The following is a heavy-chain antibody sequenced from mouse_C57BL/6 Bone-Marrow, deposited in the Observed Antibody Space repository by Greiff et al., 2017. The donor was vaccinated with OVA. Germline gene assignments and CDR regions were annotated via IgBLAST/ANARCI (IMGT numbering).Heavy chain of an antibody. V-gene: IGHV1-82*01. CDR3: ALLRRIDY. J-gene: IGHJ2*01. Sequence: QVQLQQSGPELVKPGASVKISCKASGYAFSSSWMNWVKQRPGKGLEWIGRIYPGDGDTNYNGKFKGKATLTADKSSSTAYMQLSSLTSEDSAVYFCALLRRIDYWGQGTTLTVSS. CDR2: IYPGDGDT. D-gene: IGHD1-1*01. CDR1: GYAFSSSW.